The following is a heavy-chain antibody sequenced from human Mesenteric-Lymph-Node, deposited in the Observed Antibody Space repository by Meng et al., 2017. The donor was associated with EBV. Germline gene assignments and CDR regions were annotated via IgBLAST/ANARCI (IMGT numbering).Heavy chain of an antibody. Sequence: VQLQVSGPGLVKPSGTLSLTCAVSGGSISTSNWWSWVRQPPGKGLEWIGEIYHRGSTNYNPSLTSRVTISVDESKNEFSLSLTSVTAADTAVYFCARVNEGQWLVRGAFDYWGQGTLVTVSS. V-gene: IGHV4-4*02. J-gene: IGHJ4*02. CDR2: IYHRGST. CDR3: ARVNEGQWLVRGAFDY. D-gene: IGHD6-19*01. CDR1: GGSISTSNW.